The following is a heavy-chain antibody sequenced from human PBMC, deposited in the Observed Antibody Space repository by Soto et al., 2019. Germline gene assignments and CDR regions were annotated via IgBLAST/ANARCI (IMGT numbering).Heavy chain of an antibody. D-gene: IGHD3-3*01. Sequence: QVQLVQSGAEVKKPGSSVKVSCKASGGTFSSYAISWVRQAPGQGLEWMGGIIPIFGTANYAQKFQGRVTIAADESTSTAYMELSSLRSEDTALYYCARSHQTARFLEWNLDYWGQGTLVTVSS. CDR1: GGTFSSYA. V-gene: IGHV1-69*01. J-gene: IGHJ4*02. CDR2: IIPIFGTA. CDR3: ARSHQTARFLEWNLDY.